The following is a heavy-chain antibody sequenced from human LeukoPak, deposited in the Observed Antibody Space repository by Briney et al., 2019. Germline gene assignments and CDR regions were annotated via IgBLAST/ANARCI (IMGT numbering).Heavy chain of an antibody. J-gene: IGHJ4*02. D-gene: IGHD3-3*01. V-gene: IGHV3-21*01. Sequence: GGSLTLSCAASGFTFSSYSMNWVSQAPGKGLEGVSSISSSSSYIYYADSVKGRFTISRDNAKNSLYLQMNSLRAEDTAVYYCARAPQGFLEWLFHFDYWGQGTLVTVSS. CDR3: ARAPQGFLEWLFHFDY. CDR1: GFTFSSYS. CDR2: ISSSSSYI.